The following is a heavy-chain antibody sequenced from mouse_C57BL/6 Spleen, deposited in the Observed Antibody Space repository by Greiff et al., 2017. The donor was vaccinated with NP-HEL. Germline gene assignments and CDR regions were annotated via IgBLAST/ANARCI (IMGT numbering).Heavy chain of an antibody. Sequence: QVQLQQPGAELVKPGASVKLSCKASGYTFTSYWMHWVKQRPGRGLEWIGRIDPNSGGTKYNEKFTSKATLTVDKPSSTAYMQLSSLTSEDSAVYYCARWSALYYANYGSFDVWGTGTTVTVSS. CDR2: IDPNSGGT. D-gene: IGHD2-1*01. CDR1: GYTFTSYW. J-gene: IGHJ1*03. CDR3: ARWSALYYANYGSFDV. V-gene: IGHV1-72*01.